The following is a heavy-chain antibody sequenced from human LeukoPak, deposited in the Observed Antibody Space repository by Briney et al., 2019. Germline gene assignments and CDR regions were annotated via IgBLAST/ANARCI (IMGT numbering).Heavy chain of an antibody. CDR3: ARDPSSGYVPFDY. V-gene: IGHV3-21*01. J-gene: IGHJ4*02. Sequence: PGGSLRLSCAASGFTFSSYSMNWVRQAPGKGLEWVSSISSSSSYIYYADSVKGRFTISRDNAKNSLYLEMNSLRAVDTAVYYCARDPSSGYVPFDYWGQGTLVTVSS. D-gene: IGHD3-22*01. CDR1: GFTFSSYS. CDR2: ISSSSSYI.